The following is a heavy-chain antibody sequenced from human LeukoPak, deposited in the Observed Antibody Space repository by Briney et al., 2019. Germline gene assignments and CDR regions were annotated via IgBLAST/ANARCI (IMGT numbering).Heavy chain of an antibody. J-gene: IGHJ4*02. D-gene: IGHD1-14*01. V-gene: IGHV1-69*13. CDR1: GGAFSSYA. CDR2: IIPIFGTA. Sequence: SVKVSCKASGGAFSSYAISWVRQAPGQGLEWMGGIIPIFGTANYAQKFQGRVTITADESTSTAYMELSSLRPEDTAVYYCARARNHEGLDYWGQGTLSPSPQ. CDR3: ARARNHEGLDY.